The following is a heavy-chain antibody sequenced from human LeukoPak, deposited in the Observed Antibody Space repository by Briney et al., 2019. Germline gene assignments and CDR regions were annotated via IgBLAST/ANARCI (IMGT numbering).Heavy chain of an antibody. V-gene: IGHV3-53*01. CDR3: AREAVTRNYFDY. D-gene: IGHD4-17*01. CDR1: GFTVSSNY. Sequence: GGSLRLSCAASGFTVSSNYMNWVRQAPGKGLEWVSVIYSGGSTYYANSVKGRFTISRDNSKNTLYLQMNSLRAEDTAVYYCAREAVTRNYFDYWGQGTLVTVSS. J-gene: IGHJ4*02. CDR2: IYSGGST.